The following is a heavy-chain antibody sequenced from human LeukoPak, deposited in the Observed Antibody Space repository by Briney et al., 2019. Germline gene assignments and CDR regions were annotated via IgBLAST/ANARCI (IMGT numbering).Heavy chain of an antibody. V-gene: IGHV1-2*02. J-gene: IGHJ4*02. CDR1: GYTITNYY. CDR3: ARDGEYGTGSYYRGCFDY. CDR2: IHPRSGET. Sequence: ASVKVSCKATGYTITNYYIHWVRQAPGQGLEWMGWIHPRSGETNYAYKFRGRVTMTRDTSISTTYMDLGSLGSDDTAVYYCARDGEYGTGSYYRGCFDYWGQGTLVTVSS. D-gene: IGHD3-10*01.